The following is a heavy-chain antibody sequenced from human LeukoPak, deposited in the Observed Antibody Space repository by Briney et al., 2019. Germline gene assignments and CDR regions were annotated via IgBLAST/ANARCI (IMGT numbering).Heavy chain of an antibody. J-gene: IGHJ4*02. CDR1: GFTFSSYA. V-gene: IGHV3-23*01. Sequence: GGSLRLSCAASGFTFSSYAMSWVRQAPGKGLEWVSAISGSGGSTYYADSVKGRFTISRDNSKNTLYLQMNSLRAEDTAVYYCAKAGRFLEWLLPYYFDYWSQGTLVTVSS. CDR2: ISGSGGST. CDR3: AKAGRFLEWLLPYYFDY. D-gene: IGHD3-3*01.